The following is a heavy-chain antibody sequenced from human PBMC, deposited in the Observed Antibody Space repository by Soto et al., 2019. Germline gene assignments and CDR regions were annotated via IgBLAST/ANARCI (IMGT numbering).Heavy chain of an antibody. V-gene: IGHV4-31*03. CDR2: IYYIGNT. CDR3: ARSGYGTSDFDH. D-gene: IGHD2-15*01. J-gene: IGHJ4*01. Sequence: SETLSLTCTVSHGSVSSDPLYWTWIRQHPGKGLEWIGYIYYIGNTYYRPSLKSRVSISIDTSQNQFSLRLNSVTAADTAVYYCARSGYGTSDFDHWGQGTLVTVSS. CDR1: HGSVSSDPLY.